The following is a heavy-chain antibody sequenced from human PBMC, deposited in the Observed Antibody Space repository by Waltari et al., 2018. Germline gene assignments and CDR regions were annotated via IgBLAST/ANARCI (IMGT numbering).Heavy chain of an antibody. D-gene: IGHD6-13*01. J-gene: IGHJ3*02. CDR2: IYYSGST. CDR3: ARGLAAAGPPDAFDI. V-gene: IGHV4-59*01. Sequence: QVQLQESGPGLVKPSETLSPTCTVSGGSISSYYWSWIRQPPGKGLEWIGYIYYSGSTNYNPSLKSRVTISVDTSKNQFSLKLSSVTAADTAVYYCARGLAAAGPPDAFDIWGQGTMVTVSS. CDR1: GGSISSYY.